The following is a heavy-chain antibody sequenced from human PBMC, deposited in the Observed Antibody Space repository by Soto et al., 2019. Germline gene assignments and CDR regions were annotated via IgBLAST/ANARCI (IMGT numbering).Heavy chain of an antibody. D-gene: IGHD6-19*01. V-gene: IGHV4-34*01. Sequence: SETLSLTCAVYGGSFSGYYWAWIRQPPGKGLEWIGTINHSGSPYHNPSLKSRVTISVDSSKNQFSLTLTSVTVADTAVYYCARRYAPRYSSGNNHFDLWGQGTLVTVSS. CDR1: GGSFSGYY. CDR3: ARRYAPRYSSGNNHFDL. CDR2: INHSGSP. J-gene: IGHJ4*02.